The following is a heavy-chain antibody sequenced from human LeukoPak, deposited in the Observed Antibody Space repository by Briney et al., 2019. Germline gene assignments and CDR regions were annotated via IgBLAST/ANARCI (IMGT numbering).Heavy chain of an antibody. J-gene: IGHJ4*02. V-gene: IGHV4-39*07. CDR2: IYYSGST. CDR3: ARVPIVATIIPHYVDY. Sequence: SETLSLTCTVSGGSISSSSYYWGWIRQPPGKGLEWIGSIYYSGSTYYNPSLKSRVTISVDTSKNQFSLKLSSVTAADTAVYYCARVPIVATIIPHYVDYWGQGTLVTVSS. D-gene: IGHD5-12*01. CDR1: GGSISSSSYY.